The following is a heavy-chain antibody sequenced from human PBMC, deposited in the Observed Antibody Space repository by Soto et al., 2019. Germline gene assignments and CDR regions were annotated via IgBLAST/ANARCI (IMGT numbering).Heavy chain of an antibody. J-gene: IGHJ5*02. CDR2: IYYSGST. CDR3: ARWWSGSRQGFDP. D-gene: IGHD3-3*01. V-gene: IGHV4-31*03. CDR1: GGSISSGDYY. Sequence: QVQLQESGPGLVKPSQTLSLTCTVSGGSISSGDYYWSWIRQHPGKGLEWIGYIYYSGSTYYNPSLTSRVTISVDTSKNQVSLKLRSVTAADTAVYYCARWWSGSRQGFDPWGQGTLVTVSS.